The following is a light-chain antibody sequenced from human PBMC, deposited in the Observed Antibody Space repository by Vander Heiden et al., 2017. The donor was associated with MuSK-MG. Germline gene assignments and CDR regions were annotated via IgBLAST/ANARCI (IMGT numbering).Light chain of an antibody. Sequence: QSALTQPRSVSGSPGQSVTISCTGTSSDVGGYNYVSWYQQHPGEAPKLMIYDVSKRPSGVPDRFSGSKSDNTASPTISGLQAEDEADYYCCSYAGSYTWVFGGGTKLTVL. CDR3: CSYAGSYTWV. CDR2: DVS. J-gene: IGLJ2*01. CDR1: SSDVGGYNY. V-gene: IGLV2-11*01.